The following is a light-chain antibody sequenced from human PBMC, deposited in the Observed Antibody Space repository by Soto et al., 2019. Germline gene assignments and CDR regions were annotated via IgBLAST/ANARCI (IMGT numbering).Light chain of an antibody. J-gene: IGKJ4*01. V-gene: IGKV3-15*01. CDR1: QTVDTN. CDR2: SAS. Sequence: EVVLTQSPATLSVSPGERATLSCRASQTVDTNLAWYQQKPGQAPRLLIHSASTRATGIPARFSGSGSGTEFTLTISSLQSEDFAVYYCQQYKDWPPRTFGGGTKVEIK. CDR3: QQYKDWPPRT.